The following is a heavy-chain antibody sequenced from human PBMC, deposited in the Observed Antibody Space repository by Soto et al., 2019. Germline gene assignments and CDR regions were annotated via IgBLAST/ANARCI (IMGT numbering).Heavy chain of an antibody. J-gene: IGHJ6*02. CDR1: GGTFSSYA. D-gene: IGHD3-16*01. V-gene: IGHV1-69*01. CDR2: IIPIFGTA. CDR3: ARCNRGGYYYGMDV. Sequence: QVQLVQSGAEVKKPGSSVKVSCKASGGTFSSYAISWVRQAPGQGLEWMGGIIPIFGTANYAQKFQGRVTITADESTSTDYMELSSLRSEDTSVYCCARCNRGGYYYGMDVWGQGTTVTVSS.